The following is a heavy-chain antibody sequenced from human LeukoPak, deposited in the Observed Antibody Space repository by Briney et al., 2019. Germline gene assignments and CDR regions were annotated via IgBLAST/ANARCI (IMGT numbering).Heavy chain of an antibody. CDR2: IKQDGSKK. CDR3: TRVGYIDEGIDY. D-gene: IGHD5-24*01. J-gene: IGHJ4*02. V-gene: IGHV3-7*04. CDR1: GLPFSSYW. Sequence: GGSLRLSCVASGLPFSSYWMTWVRQAPGKGLEWVANIKQDGSKKSYVDSVKGRFTISRDNAKDSLYLQMNSLRAEDTAIYYCTRVGYIDEGIDYWGQGTLVTVSS.